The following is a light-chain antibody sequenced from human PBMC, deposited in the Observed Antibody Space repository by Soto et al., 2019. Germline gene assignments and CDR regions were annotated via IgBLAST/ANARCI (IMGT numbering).Light chain of an antibody. V-gene: IGLV2-23*01. J-gene: IGLJ1*01. CDR1: SSDVGSYNH. CDR2: EGN. Sequence: QSALTQPASVSGSGGQSITISCTGSSSDVGSYNHVSWYQQRPGKAPKFMIYEGNKRPSGVSNRFSGSKSGNTASLTISGLQGDDEADYYCYSYAGGSSYVFGAGTKLTVL. CDR3: YSYAGGSSYV.